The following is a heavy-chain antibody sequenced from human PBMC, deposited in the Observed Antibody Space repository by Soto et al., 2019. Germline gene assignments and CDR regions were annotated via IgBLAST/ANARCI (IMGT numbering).Heavy chain of an antibody. D-gene: IGHD3-3*01. V-gene: IGHV4-59*08. J-gene: IGHJ6*02. CDR2: IYYSGST. Sequence: SETLSLTYTVSGGSISSYYWSWIRQPPGKGLEWLGYIYYSGSTNYNPSLKSRVTISVDTSKNQFSLKLSSATAADTAVYYCGSLYAFWSGYNYSYYGMHVCGQGTTVTVS. CDR3: GSLYAFWSGYNYSYYGMHV. CDR1: GGSISSYY.